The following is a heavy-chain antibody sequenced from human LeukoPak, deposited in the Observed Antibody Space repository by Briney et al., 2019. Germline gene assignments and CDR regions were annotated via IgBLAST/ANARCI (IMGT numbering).Heavy chain of an antibody. V-gene: IGHV4-61*05. CDR3: ARRYTASPGERFDY. CDR2: IYSSGNT. CDR1: GGSITSASYY. D-gene: IGHD2-2*02. J-gene: IGHJ4*02. Sequence: PSETLSLTCTVSGGSITSASYYWGWIRQPPGQGLEWIGYIYSSGNTNYNPSLNSRVTISLDTSKNQFSLMLRSLTAADTAVYYCARRYTASPGERFDYWGQGTLVTVSS.